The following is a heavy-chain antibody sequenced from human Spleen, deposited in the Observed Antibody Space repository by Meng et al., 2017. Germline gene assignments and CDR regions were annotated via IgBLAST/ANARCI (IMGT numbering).Heavy chain of an antibody. V-gene: IGHV3-30*04. CDR2: ISQDSNSK. CDR3: AREGLYSSGRCGFFDY. J-gene: IGHJ4*02. Sequence: GESLKISCAASGFTFSNYAMHWVRQAPGKGLEWVAAISQDSNSKYFADSVKGRFTISRDNSENTVYLQLNSLRPEDTAVYYCAREGLYSSGRCGFFDYWGQGTLVTVSS. D-gene: IGHD6-19*01. CDR1: GFTFSNYA.